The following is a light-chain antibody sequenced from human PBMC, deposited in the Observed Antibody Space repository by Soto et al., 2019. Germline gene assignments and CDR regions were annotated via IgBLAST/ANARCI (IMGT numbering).Light chain of an antibody. Sequence: DIHMTQSPSTLSASVGYRVTITCRASQSISTWLAWYQQKPGKAPKLLIYDASSLESGVPSRFSGSGSGTEFTLTISSLQPDDFATYYCQQYNSYSPLTFGGGTKVDIK. CDR1: QSISTW. J-gene: IGKJ4*01. CDR2: DAS. CDR3: QQYNSYSPLT. V-gene: IGKV1-5*01.